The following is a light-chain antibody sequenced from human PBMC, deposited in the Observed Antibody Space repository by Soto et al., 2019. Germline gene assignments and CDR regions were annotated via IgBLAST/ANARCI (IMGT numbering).Light chain of an antibody. Sequence: SYELTQPPSVSVAPGQTARITCGGNNIGSKSVHWYQQKPGQAPVLVVYDDNDRPSGIPERLSGSNSGNTATLTIRRVEAGDEADYYCQVWDSSSDHVVFGGGTKLTVL. V-gene: IGLV3-21*02. CDR2: DDN. J-gene: IGLJ2*01. CDR1: NIGSKS. CDR3: QVWDSSSDHVV.